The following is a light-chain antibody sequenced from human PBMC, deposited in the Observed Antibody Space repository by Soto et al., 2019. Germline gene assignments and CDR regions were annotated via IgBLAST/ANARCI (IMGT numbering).Light chain of an antibody. CDR3: VLYMKGDIRV. V-gene: IGLV8-61*01. J-gene: IGLJ2*01. Sequence: QTVVTQEASLSVSPGGTVTLTCGLTSGSVSSLYYPSWYRQDPGQTPRTLIYSGDIRSSGVPDLFSGSILGSKAALTITGAQADDESVYYCVLYMKGDIRVFGGGTKLTVL. CDR2: SGD. CDR1: SGSVSSLYY.